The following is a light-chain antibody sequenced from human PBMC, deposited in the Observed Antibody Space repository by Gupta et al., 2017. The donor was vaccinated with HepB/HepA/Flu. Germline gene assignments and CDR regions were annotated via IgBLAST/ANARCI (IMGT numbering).Light chain of an antibody. J-gene: IGLJ2*01. CDR1: SSDVGGYNY. CDR2: DVS. CDR3: SSYTSSSTLV. Sequence: SVSGSPGQSITISCTGTSSDVGGYNYVSWYQQHPGKAPKLMIYDVSNRPSGVSNRFSGSKSGNTASLTISGHQAEDEADYYCSSYTSSSTLVFGGGTKLTVL. V-gene: IGLV2-14*03.